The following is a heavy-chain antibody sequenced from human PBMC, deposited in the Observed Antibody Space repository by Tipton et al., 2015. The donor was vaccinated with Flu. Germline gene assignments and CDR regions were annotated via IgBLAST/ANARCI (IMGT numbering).Heavy chain of an antibody. CDR1: GGSIGSTSYY. Sequence: LRLSCTVSGGSIGSTSYYWGWIRQPPGKGLEWIGSIYYSGSTYYNPSLKSRVTISVDTPKNQFSLKLSSVTAADTAVYYCARARWAAAGTEYYFDYWGQGTLVTVSS. D-gene: IGHD6-13*01. V-gene: IGHV4-39*07. CDR3: ARARWAAAGTEYYFDY. CDR2: IYYSGST. J-gene: IGHJ4*02.